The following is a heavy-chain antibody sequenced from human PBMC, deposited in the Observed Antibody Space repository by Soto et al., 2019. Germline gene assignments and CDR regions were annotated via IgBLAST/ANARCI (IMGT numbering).Heavy chain of an antibody. CDR3: AGSVFP. CDR1: GGSISSGGYY. Sequence: QVQLQESGPGLVKPSQTLSLTCTVSGGSISSGGYYWSWIRQHPGKGLEWIGYIYYSGSTYYNPSPXRXXTISVDTSKTQFSLKLSSVTAADPAVYYCAGSVFPWGQGTLVTVSS. V-gene: IGHV4-31*03. CDR2: IYYSGST. J-gene: IGHJ5*02.